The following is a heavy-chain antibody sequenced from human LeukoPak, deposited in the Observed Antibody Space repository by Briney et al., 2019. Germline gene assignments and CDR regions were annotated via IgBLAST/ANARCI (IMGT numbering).Heavy chain of an antibody. CDR1: GFTFSSYG. Sequence: PGGSLRLSCAASGFTFSSYGMHWVRQAPGKGLEWVAVISYDGSNKYYADSVKGRFTISRDNSKNTLYLQMNSLRAEDTAVYYCAKGGRGSARYFDYWGQGTLVTVSS. D-gene: IGHD3-16*01. CDR3: AKGGRGSARYFDY. J-gene: IGHJ4*02. V-gene: IGHV3-30*18. CDR2: ISYDGSNK.